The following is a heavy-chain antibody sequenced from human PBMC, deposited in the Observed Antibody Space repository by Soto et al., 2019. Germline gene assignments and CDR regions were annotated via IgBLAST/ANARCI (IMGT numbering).Heavy chain of an antibody. CDR3: ARAWGGAVPDPLDY. J-gene: IGHJ4*02. CDR2: IYNSGST. D-gene: IGHD1-26*01. Sequence: EVQLVESGGGLVQPGGSLRLSCAASGFTVSSNYMSWVRQAPGKGLEWVSVIYNSGSTYYADSVKGRFTISRDNSKNTLYLQMNSLRAEDTAVYYCARAWGGAVPDPLDYWGPGTLVTVSS. CDR1: GFTVSSNY. V-gene: IGHV3-66*01.